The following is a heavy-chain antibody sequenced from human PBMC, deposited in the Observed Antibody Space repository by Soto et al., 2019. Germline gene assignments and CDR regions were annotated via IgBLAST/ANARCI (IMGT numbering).Heavy chain of an antibody. D-gene: IGHD1-26*01. CDR2: ISYDGTNK. CDR1: GFTFSSYA. Sequence: QVQLVESGGGVVQPGRSLRLSCAASGFTFSSYAMHWVRQAPGKGLEWVAIISYDGTNKYYADSVKGRFTISRDNSKNTLYLQMNSLRPEDTSMYYCAILSSGSYHGDYFDYWGQGTLVTVSS. CDR3: AILSSGSYHGDYFDY. V-gene: IGHV3-30*03. J-gene: IGHJ4*02.